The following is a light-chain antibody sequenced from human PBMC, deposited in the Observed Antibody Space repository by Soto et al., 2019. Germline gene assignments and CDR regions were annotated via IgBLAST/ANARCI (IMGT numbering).Light chain of an antibody. CDR2: GAY. J-gene: IGKJ2*01. CDR1: QSISNNY. V-gene: IGKV3-20*01. CDR3: KLYGVSTLMYT. Sequence: EIVLVQSPGTLSLSPGERATLSCRASQSISNNYLAWYQQKPGQAPRLLIYGAYIRATEVPDRFSGSGTGTDFSLNITRLEPEDFAVYYCKLYGVSTLMYTFGQGTKVGVK.